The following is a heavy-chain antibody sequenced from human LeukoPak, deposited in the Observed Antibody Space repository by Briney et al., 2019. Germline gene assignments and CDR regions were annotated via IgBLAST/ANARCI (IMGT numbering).Heavy chain of an antibody. Sequence: GGSLRLSCAASGFTFDDYTMHWVRQGPGKGLEWVSLIHWDGDSTYYADSVKGRFTISRDNSKNSLYLQMNSLRTEDTALYYCAKGDTTMDTTLDYWGQGTLVTVSS. D-gene: IGHD5-18*01. V-gene: IGHV3-43*01. CDR2: IHWDGDST. CDR3: AKGDTTMDTTLDY. CDR1: GFTFDDYT. J-gene: IGHJ4*02.